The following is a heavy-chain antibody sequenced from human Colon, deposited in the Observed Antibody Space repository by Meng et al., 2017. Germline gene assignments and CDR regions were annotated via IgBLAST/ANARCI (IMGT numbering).Heavy chain of an antibody. CDR1: GGSFSDYY. J-gene: IGHJ5*02. V-gene: IGHV4-34*01. CDR2: INHSGST. CDR3: ARGRYSGYLP. D-gene: IGHD5-12*01. Sequence: QRQRQQGGAALLKPSEILSLPWAVYGGSFSDYYWSWIRQPPGKGLAWLGEINHSGSTNYNPSLKSRVTISVDTSKNQFSLKLSSVTAADTAVYYCARGRYSGYLPWGQGTLVTVSS.